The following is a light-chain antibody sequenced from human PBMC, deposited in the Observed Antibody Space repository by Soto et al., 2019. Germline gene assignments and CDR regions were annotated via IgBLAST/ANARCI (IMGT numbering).Light chain of an antibody. CDR1: QSVSRY. Sequence: VLTQSPGTLSLSPGERATLSCRASQSVSRYLVWYQQKPGQAPRLLIYGASSRASGIPDRFSGSGSGTDFTLTINRLGPEDSAVYYCQQFDTSTYTFGQGTKLEIK. CDR2: GAS. CDR3: QQFDTSTYT. J-gene: IGKJ2*01. V-gene: IGKV3-20*01.